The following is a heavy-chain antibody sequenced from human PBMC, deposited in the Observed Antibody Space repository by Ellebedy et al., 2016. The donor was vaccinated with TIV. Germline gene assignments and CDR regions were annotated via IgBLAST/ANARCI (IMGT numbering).Heavy chain of an antibody. CDR2: AQ. CDR1: GASVSSDY. J-gene: IGHJ4*02. CDR3: ARGRVDDSGNRIFDY. V-gene: IGHV4-59*02. Sequence: SETLSLTCTVSGASVSSDYWTWFRQPPGKGLEWIGYAQKYNPSLASRVTISVDTSKNELPLKLTSVTAADTARYYCARGRVDDSGNRIFDYWGPGILVTVSS. D-gene: IGHD4-11*01.